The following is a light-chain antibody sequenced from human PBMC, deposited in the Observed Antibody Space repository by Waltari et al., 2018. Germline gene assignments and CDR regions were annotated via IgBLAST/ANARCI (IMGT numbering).Light chain of an antibody. CDR2: GAS. V-gene: IGKV3-15*01. J-gene: IGKJ5*01. Sequence: EIVKTQSPATLSVSPGERATLSCRASQSVTTDLVWYQQRPGQAPRLLIYGASTRATNIPARFSGSESGTEFTLTISSLQSEDFAVYYCQQYNNWPLTFGQGTRLEIK. CDR3: QQYNNWPLT. CDR1: QSVTTD.